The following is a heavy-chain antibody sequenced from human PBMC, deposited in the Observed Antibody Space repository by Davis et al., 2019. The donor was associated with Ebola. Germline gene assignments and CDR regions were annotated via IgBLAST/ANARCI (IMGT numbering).Heavy chain of an antibody. CDR3: ARHGRQMLRFLEWDKYYFDY. Sequence: MPSETLSLTCAVYGGSFSGYYWSWIRQPPGKGLEWIGEINHSGSTNYNPSLKSRVTISVDTSKNQFSLELSSVTAADTAVYYCARHGRQMLRFLEWDKYYFDYWGQGTLVTVSS. CDR2: INHSGST. J-gene: IGHJ4*02. CDR1: GGSFSGYY. V-gene: IGHV4-34*01. D-gene: IGHD3-3*01.